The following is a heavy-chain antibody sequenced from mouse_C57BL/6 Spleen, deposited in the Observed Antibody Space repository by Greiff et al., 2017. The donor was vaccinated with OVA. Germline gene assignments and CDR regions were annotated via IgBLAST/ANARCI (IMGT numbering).Heavy chain of an antibody. V-gene: IGHV1-15*01. D-gene: IGHD2-5*01. Sequence: VKLMESGAELVRPGASVTLSCKASGYTFTDYEMHWVKQTPVHGLEWIGAIDPETGGTAYNQKFKGKAILTADKSSSTAYMELRSLTSEDSAVYYCTRTYYSNFYFDYWGQGTTLTVSS. CDR2: IDPETGGT. CDR3: TRTYYSNFYFDY. J-gene: IGHJ2*01. CDR1: GYTFTDYE.